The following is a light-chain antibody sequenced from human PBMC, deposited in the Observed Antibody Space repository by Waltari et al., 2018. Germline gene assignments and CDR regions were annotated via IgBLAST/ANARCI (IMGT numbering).Light chain of an antibody. V-gene: IGKV3-20*01. J-gene: IGKJ2*01. CDR2: AAS. Sequence: EIVLTQPPGTLSLPPGERVTLSCRASQRVSNNFLAWDQQRPGQPPRLLIYAASSRAAGIPDRFRGSESGTDFTLTISRLEPEDFAVYYCQLYGSSLYIFGPGTKLEIK. CDR3: QLYGSSLYI. CDR1: QRVSNNF.